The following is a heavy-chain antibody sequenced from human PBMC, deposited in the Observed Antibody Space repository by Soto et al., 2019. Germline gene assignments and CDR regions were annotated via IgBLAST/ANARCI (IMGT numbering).Heavy chain of an antibody. J-gene: IGHJ4*02. CDR2: IDHSGST. D-gene: IGHD3-9*01. CDR1: GGSISSGGYS. CDR3: ARGTIELRYSSTCYCDY. Sequence: PSDALSPTCAVSGGSISSGGYSWIWIRQPPGDGLERIGYIDHSGSTYYNPSLKSRVTISVVRSKNQFSLKLSSVTAADTAVYYCARGTIELRYSSTCYCDYWGQGTLVTVSS. V-gene: IGHV4-30-2*01.